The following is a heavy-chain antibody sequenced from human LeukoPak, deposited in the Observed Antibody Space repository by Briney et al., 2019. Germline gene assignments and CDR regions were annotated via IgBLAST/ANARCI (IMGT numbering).Heavy chain of an antibody. CDR1: GYTFTSYY. V-gene: IGHV1-46*01. CDR2: INPGGGST. J-gene: IGHJ4*02. Sequence: ASVKVSCKASGYTFTSYYMHWVRQAPGQGLEWMGIINPGGGSTSYAQKFQGRVTMTRDMSTSTAYMELRSLRSDDTAVYYCARDLKMGYSSGRYSWGTGSSNDYWGQGTLVTVSS. D-gene: IGHD6-19*01. CDR3: ARDLKMGYSSGRYSWGTGSSNDY.